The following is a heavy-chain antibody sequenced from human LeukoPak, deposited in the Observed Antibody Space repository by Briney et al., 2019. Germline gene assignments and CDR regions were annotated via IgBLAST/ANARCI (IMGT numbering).Heavy chain of an antibody. CDR2: INSDGSST. J-gene: IGHJ4*02. CDR3: TRGGPYGGNSAFDY. Sequence: PGGSLRLSCAASGFTFGSYWMHWVRQAPGKGLVWVSRINSDGSSTSYADSVKGRFTISRDNAKNTLYLQMNSLRAEDTAVYYCTRGGPYGGNSAFDYWGQGTLVTVSS. D-gene: IGHD4-23*01. CDR1: GFTFGSYW. V-gene: IGHV3-74*01.